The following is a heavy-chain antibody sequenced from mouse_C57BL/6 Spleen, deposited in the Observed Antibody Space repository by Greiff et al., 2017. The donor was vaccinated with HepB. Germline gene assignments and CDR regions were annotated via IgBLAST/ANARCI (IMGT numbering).Heavy chain of an antibody. D-gene: IGHD2-3*01. CDR2: IYPGDGDT. J-gene: IGHJ4*01. Sequence: QVQLKESGPELVKPGASVKISCKASGYAFSSSWMNWVKQRPGKGLEWIGRIYPGDGDTNYNGKFKGKATLTADKSSSTAYMQLSSLTSEDSAVYFCARSRDDGYYRDAMDYWGQGTSVTVSS. V-gene: IGHV1-82*01. CDR1: GYAFSSSW. CDR3: ARSRDDGYYRDAMDY.